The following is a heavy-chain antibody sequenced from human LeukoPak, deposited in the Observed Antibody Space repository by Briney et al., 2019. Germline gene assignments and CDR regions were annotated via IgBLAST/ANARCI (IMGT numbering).Heavy chain of an antibody. J-gene: IGHJ6*02. V-gene: IGHV1-24*01. CDR1: GYTLTELS. Sequence: ASVKVSCKVSGYTLTELSMHWVRQAPGKGLEWMGGFDPEDGETIYAQKFQGRVTMTEDTSTDTAYMELNSLRSDDTAVYYCATDPGETVPAAKGPRGDYCYGMDVWGQGTTVAVSS. D-gene: IGHD2-2*01. CDR2: FDPEDGET. CDR3: ATDPGETVPAAKGPRGDYCYGMDV.